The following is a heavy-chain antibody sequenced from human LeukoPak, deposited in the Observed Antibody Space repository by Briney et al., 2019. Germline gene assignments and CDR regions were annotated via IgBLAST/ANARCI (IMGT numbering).Heavy chain of an antibody. CDR3: ARFHIHCSGGSCNSRDFDY. CDR1: GGSISSDDYY. Sequence: SETLSLTCTVSGGSISSDDYYWSWVRQPPGKGLAWIGYIYYTGSTHYNPSLKTRAILSIDTSKNRLSLKMRSVTAADTAVYYRARFHIHCSGGSCNSRDFDYWGQGTLVTVSS. D-gene: IGHD2-15*01. CDR2: IYYTGST. J-gene: IGHJ4*02. V-gene: IGHV4-30-4*08.